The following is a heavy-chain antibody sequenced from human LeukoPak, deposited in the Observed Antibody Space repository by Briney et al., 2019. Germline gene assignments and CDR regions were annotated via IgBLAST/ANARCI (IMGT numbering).Heavy chain of an antibody. CDR1: GGSISSSTYY. D-gene: IGHD6-19*01. CDR2: GYYSGST. J-gene: IGHJ4*02. Sequence: SETLSLTCTVSGGSISSSTYYWGWIRQPPGKGLEWIGSGYYSGSTYYNPSLKSRVTISVDTSKNQFPLKLSSVTAADTAVYYCARHRSVAGQDYFDYWGQGTLVTVSS. CDR3: ARHRSVAGQDYFDY. V-gene: IGHV4-39*01.